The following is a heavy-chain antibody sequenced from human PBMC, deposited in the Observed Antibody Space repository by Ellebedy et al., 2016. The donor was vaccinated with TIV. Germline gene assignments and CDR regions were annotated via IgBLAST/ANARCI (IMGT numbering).Heavy chain of an antibody. V-gene: IGHV5-51*01. CDR3: ARFISWFDP. CDR2: IYLGDSDT. D-gene: IGHD3-10*01. CDR1: GYSFTKYW. Sequence: PGGSLRLSCKGSGYSFTKYWIGWVRQMPGKGLEWIGIIYLGDSDTRYSPSFQGQVTISADKSISTAYLQWSSLKASDTAMYYCARFISWFDPWGQGTLVTVSS. J-gene: IGHJ5*02.